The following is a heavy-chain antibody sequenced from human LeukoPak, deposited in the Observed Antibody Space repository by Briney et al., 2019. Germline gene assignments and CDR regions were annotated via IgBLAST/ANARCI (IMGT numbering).Heavy chain of an antibody. CDR3: ARDSAAAGSFDY. CDR1: GFTFSNYA. V-gene: IGHV3-21*01. D-gene: IGHD6-13*01. CDR2: ISSSSSYI. J-gene: IGHJ4*02. Sequence: GGSLRLSCAASGFTFSNYAMSWVRQAPGKGLEWVSSISSSSSYIYYADSVKGRFTISRDNAKNSLYLQMNSLRAEDTAVYYCARDSAAAGSFDYWGQGTLVTASS.